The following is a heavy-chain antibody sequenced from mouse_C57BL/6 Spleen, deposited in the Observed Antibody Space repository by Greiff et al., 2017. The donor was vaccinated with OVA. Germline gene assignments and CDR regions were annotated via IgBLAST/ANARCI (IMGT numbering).Heavy chain of an antibody. CDR2: INPGSGGT. V-gene: IGHV1-54*01. Sequence: QVQLKESGAELVRPGTSVKVSCKASGYAFTNYLIEWVKQRPGQGLEWIGVINPGSGGTNYNEKFKGKATLTADKSSSTAYMQLSSLTSEDSAVYFCARYGGLRRDFDYWGQGTTLTVSS. J-gene: IGHJ2*01. CDR1: GYAFTNYL. D-gene: IGHD2-4*01. CDR3: ARYGGLRRDFDY.